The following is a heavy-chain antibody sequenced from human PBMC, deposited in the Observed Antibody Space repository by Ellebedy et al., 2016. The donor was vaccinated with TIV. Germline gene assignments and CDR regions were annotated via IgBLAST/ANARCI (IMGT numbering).Heavy chain of an antibody. CDR2: ISGSGSPT. V-gene: IGHV3-48*03. D-gene: IGHD6-6*01. CDR3: AASLTH. J-gene: IGHJ4*02. Sequence: GESLKISCAASGFSFRSYWMSWVRQAPGKGLEWLSYISGSGSPTYYADSVNGRFTISRDNVKNSLYLQMNNLRAEDTALYYCAASLTHWGQGALVTVAS. CDR1: GFSFRSYW.